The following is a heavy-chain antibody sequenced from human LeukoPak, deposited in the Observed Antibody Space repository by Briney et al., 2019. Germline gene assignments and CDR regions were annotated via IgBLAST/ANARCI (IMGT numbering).Heavy chain of an antibody. V-gene: IGHV3-7*04. D-gene: IGHD3-10*02. Sequence: PGGSLRLSCAASGFTFSTYWMSWVRQAPGKGLEWVANINPDGSQKHHVDSVWGRFTISRDNANNSLYLQMSSLRAEDTAVYYCARDVRGGADTYWGQGTLVAVSS. CDR1: GFTFSTYW. J-gene: IGHJ4*02. CDR2: INPDGSQK. CDR3: ARDVRGGADTY.